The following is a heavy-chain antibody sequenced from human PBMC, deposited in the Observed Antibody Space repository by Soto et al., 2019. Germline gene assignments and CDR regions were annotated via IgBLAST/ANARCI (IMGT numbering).Heavy chain of an antibody. V-gene: IGHV3-7*01. CDR3: ARDQPDYDFWSGYYPHHFYFDL. CDR2: IKQDGSEK. J-gene: IGHJ2*01. Sequence: ELQLVESGGGLVQPGGSLRLSCAASGFTFSSYWMSWVRQAPGKGLEWVANIKQDGSEKYYVDSVKGRFTISRDNAKTSLYLQMNSLRAEDTAVYYCARDQPDYDFWSGYYPHHFYFDLWGRGTLVTVSS. CDR1: GFTFSSYW. D-gene: IGHD3-3*01.